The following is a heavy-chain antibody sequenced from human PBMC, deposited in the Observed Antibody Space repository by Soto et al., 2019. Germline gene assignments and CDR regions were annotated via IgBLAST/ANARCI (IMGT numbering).Heavy chain of an antibody. CDR3: AAHSGYDEFDY. CDR1: GFTFSSYA. D-gene: IGHD5-12*01. V-gene: IGHV3-23*01. CDR2: ISGSGGST. Sequence: GGSLRLSCAASGFTFSSYAMSWVRQAPGKGLEWVSAISGSGGSTYYADSVKDRFTISRDNSKNTLYLQMNSLRAEDTAVYYCAAHSGYDEFDYWGQGTLVTVSS. J-gene: IGHJ4*02.